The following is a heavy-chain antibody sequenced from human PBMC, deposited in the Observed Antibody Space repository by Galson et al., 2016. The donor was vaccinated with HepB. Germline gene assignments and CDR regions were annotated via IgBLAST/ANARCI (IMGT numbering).Heavy chain of an antibody. J-gene: IGHJ4*02. Sequence: SVKVSCKASGYTFTDYYMHWVRQAPGQGFEWMGWINPNTGDTNYAQKFQGRVTLTWDTSLSTVYMDLRRLRSDDTAMYYCARSIDRSPGFDHWGQGALVTVSS. CDR2: INPNTGDT. D-gene: IGHD1-14*01. CDR3: ARSIDRSPGFDH. CDR1: GYTFTDYY. V-gene: IGHV1-2*02.